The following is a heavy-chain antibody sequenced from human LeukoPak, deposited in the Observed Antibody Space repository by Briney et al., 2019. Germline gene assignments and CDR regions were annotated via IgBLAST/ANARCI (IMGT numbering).Heavy chain of an antibody. J-gene: IGHJ6*02. V-gene: IGHV1-2*02. CDR3: ARGHPRDPITSDYYGMDV. CDR2: INPNSGGK. CDR1: GYTFTGYY. D-gene: IGHD1-14*01. Sequence: GASVKVFCKASGYTFTGYYMHGVRQAPGQGLEGMGWINPNSGGKNYAQKFQGRVTMPRDTSISTAYMELSRLRSDDTAVYYCARGHPRDPITSDYYGMDVWGQGTTVTVSS.